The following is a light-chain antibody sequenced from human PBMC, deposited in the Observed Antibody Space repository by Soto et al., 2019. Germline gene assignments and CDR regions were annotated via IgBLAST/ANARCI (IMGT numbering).Light chain of an antibody. CDR3: QHYSSSPPEFT. V-gene: IGKV3-20*01. J-gene: IGKJ3*01. CDR2: GAS. CDR1: QSVSSRY. Sequence: IVLTQSPGTLSLSPGERATLSCRTSQSVSSRYLAWYQQRPGQAPRLLIFGASYRATGIPDRFSGSGSGTDFTLTISRLEPEDFAVYYCQHYSSSPPEFTFGPGTKLDSK.